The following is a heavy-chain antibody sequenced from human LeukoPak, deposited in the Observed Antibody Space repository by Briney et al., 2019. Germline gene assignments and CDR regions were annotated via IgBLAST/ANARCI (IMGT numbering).Heavy chain of an antibody. J-gene: IGHJ4*02. Sequence: PSETLSLTCAVYGGSFSGYYWSWLRQPPGKGLEWIGEINHSGSTNYNPSLKSRVTISVDTSKNQFSLKLSSVTAADSAVYYCARYYYDSSGYWLDYWGQGTLVTVSS. D-gene: IGHD3-22*01. CDR3: ARYYYDSSGYWLDY. CDR2: INHSGST. V-gene: IGHV4-34*01. CDR1: GGSFSGYY.